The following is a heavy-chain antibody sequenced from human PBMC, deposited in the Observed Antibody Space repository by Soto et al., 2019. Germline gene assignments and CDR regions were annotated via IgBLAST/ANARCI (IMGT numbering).Heavy chain of an antibody. CDR3: ARDLRFLEWLFAGDNWCDP. D-gene: IGHD3-3*01. V-gene: IGHV4-4*02. CDR2: IYHSGST. CDR1: GGSISSSNW. J-gene: IGHJ5*02. Sequence: QVQLQESGPGLVKPSGTLSLTCAVSGGSISSSNWWSWVRQPPGKGLEWIGEIYHSGSTNYNPSLKSRVTISVDKSKNQFSLKLSSVTAADTAVYYCARDLRFLEWLFAGDNWCDPWGQGTLVTVSS.